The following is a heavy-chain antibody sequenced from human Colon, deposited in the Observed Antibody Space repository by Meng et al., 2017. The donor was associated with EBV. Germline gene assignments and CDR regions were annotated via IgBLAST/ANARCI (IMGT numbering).Heavy chain of an antibody. D-gene: IGHD3-10*01. CDR1: GFTLSLYW. CDR2: IDSDGGSI. CDR3: ARVRGATRGWLDY. V-gene: IGHV3-74*01. Sequence: VQLVESGGASVQPGGSLGLSCAASGFTLSLYWMHWVRQVPGKGLVWVSRIDSDGGSITYADSVKGRFTISKDDAKNTLYLQMNSLRAEDTAIYYCARVRGATRGWLDYWGQGTLVTVSS. J-gene: IGHJ4*02.